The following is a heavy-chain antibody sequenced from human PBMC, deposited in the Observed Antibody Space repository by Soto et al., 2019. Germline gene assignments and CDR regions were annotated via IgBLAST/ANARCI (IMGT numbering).Heavy chain of an antibody. J-gene: IGHJ5*02. V-gene: IGHV1-69*13. CDR2: IIPIFGTA. CDR3: ARVGLYYDILTGYSQNWFDP. CDR1: GGTFSSYA. Sequence: SVKVSCKASGGTFSSYAISWVRQAPGQGLEWMGGIIPIFGTANYAQKFQGRVTITADESTSTAYMELSSLRSEDTAVYYCARVGLYYDILTGYSQNWFDPWGQGTLVTVSS. D-gene: IGHD3-9*01.